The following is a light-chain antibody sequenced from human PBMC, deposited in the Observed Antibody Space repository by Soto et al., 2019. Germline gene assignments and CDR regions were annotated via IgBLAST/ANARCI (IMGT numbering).Light chain of an antibody. J-gene: IGLJ3*02. CDR1: SSNIGINY. V-gene: IGLV1-51*02. Sequence: QSVLTQPPSVSAAPGQKVTISCSGSSSNIGINYVSWYQQLPGTAPKLLIHENNKRPSGIPDRFSGSRSGTSATLGITGLQTGDEADYYCGTWDSSLSTGVFGGGTKLTVL. CDR3: GTWDSSLSTGV. CDR2: ENN.